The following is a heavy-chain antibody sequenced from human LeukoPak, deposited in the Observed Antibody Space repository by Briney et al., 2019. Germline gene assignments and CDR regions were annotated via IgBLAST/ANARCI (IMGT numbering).Heavy chain of an antibody. CDR2: IYYSGST. Sequence: PSETLSLTCTVSGGSISSYYWSWIRQPPGKGLEWIGYIYYSGSTNYNPSLKSRVTISVDTSKNQFSLKLGSVTAADTAVYYCARLKGGPDFVDFDYWGQGTLVTVSS. J-gene: IGHJ4*02. CDR3: ARLKGGPDFVDFDY. D-gene: IGHD2-15*01. CDR1: GGSISSYY. V-gene: IGHV4-59*01.